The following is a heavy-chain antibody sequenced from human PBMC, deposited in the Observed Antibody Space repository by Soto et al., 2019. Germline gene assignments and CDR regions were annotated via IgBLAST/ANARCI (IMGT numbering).Heavy chain of an antibody. J-gene: IGHJ4*02. V-gene: IGHV4-61*01. Sequence: PSETLSLTCTVSGGSVSSGNYFWSWIRQPPGKGLEWIGHISYSGSTNYYPSLKSRVSMSLDTSKNQFSLKLRSVTAADTAVYYSARESRLSQHHDWGQGTLDNVSS. CDR2: ISYSGST. D-gene: IGHD6-13*01. CDR3: ARESRLSQHHD. CDR1: GGSVSSGNYF.